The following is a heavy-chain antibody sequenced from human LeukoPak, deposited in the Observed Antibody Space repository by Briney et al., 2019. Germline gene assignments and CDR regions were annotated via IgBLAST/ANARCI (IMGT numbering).Heavy chain of an antibody. J-gene: IGHJ4*02. CDR1: GFAFNTYA. CDR3: ARDGPYSGSYFADFDY. CDR2: ISTTATTI. D-gene: IGHD1-26*01. Sequence: GGSLRLSCAASGFAFNTYAMNWVRQAPGKGLEWISYISTTATTIYYADSVKGRFSVSRDNAKNSLYLQLNSLRDEDTAVYYCARDGPYSGSYFADFDYWGQGTLVTVSS. V-gene: IGHV3-48*02.